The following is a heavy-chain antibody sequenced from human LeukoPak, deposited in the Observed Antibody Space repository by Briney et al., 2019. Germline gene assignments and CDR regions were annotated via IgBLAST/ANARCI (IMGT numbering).Heavy chain of an antibody. D-gene: IGHD3-9*01. CDR1: GYTFTAYY. Sequence: ASVKVSCKASGYTFTAYYMHWVRQAPGQGLEWMGWINPNSGGTILAQKFQGRVTMTRDTSFKTAYMDLTSLKSDDTAVYYCARGWGPTGLDYWGQGTLVTVS. CDR3: ARGWGPTGLDY. V-gene: IGHV1-2*02. CDR2: INPNSGGT. J-gene: IGHJ4*02.